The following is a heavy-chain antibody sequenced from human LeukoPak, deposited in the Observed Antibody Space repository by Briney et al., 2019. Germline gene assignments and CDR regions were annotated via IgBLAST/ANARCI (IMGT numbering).Heavy chain of an antibody. Sequence: GGSLRLSCATFGFAFRDYWMTWVRQVPGKGLEWVANINREGNEKYYVDSVKGRFTISRDNDKNSVDLQMDSLRVEDTAVYYCARVGTWELQRVFDFWGQGTLVTVSS. J-gene: IGHJ4*02. CDR2: INREGNEK. CDR1: GFAFRDYW. V-gene: IGHV3-7*01. CDR3: ARVGTWELQRVFDF. D-gene: IGHD1-26*01.